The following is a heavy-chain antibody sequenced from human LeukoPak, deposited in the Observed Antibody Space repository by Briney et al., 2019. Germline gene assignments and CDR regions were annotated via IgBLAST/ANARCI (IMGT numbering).Heavy chain of an antibody. Sequence: GGSLRLSCAASGFTFSSYAMHWVRQAPGKGLEWVANIKQDGGEKYYVDSVKGRFTISRDNAKNSLYLRMNSLRAEDTAVYYCSRVDTDLNYYYYYGMDVWGKGTTVTVSS. D-gene: IGHD5-18*01. CDR2: IKQDGGEK. CDR1: GFTFSSYA. V-gene: IGHV3-7*03. J-gene: IGHJ6*04. CDR3: SRVDTDLNYYYYYGMDV.